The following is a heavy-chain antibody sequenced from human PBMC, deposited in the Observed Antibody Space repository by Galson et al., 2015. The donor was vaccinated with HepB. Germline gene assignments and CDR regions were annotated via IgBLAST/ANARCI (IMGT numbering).Heavy chain of an antibody. Sequence: SLRLSCAASGLRFNTTWMSWVRQTPGKGLEWIGRIKSKTDGGTADYAAPVKGRFTIARDDASNTLYLHMNRLKTDDTGVYYCTTDVFFSTFWSWLDPWGQGTLVTVSS. V-gene: IGHV3-15*01. CDR2: IKSKTDGGTA. J-gene: IGHJ5*02. D-gene: IGHD2-8*02. CDR1: GLRFNTTW. CDR3: TTDVFFSTFWSWLDP.